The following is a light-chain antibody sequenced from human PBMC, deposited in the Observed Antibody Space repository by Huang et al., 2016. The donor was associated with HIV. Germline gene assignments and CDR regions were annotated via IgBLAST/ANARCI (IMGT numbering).Light chain of an antibody. CDR2: GAS. Sequence: EVVLTQSPDTLSSSPGERVTVSCRASQSLSSSYIAWYQQRPGQAPRLLIYGASTRATDIPDRFSGSGSGTDFTPTINGLEPADFAMYYCQQYGTSPYTFGQGTNLEI. J-gene: IGKJ2*01. CDR3: QQYGTSPYT. CDR1: QSLSSSY. V-gene: IGKV3-20*01.